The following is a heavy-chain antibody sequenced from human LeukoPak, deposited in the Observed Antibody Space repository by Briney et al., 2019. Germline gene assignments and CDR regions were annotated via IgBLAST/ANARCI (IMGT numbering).Heavy chain of an antibody. V-gene: IGHV3-30-3*01. J-gene: IGHJ4*02. Sequence: GGSLRLSCAASGFTFSSYAMHWVRQAPDKGLEWVAVISYDGSNKYYADSVKGRFTISRDNSKNTLYLQMNSLRAEDTAVYYCASPEGASGWYSYWGQGTLVTVSS. CDR1: GFTFSSYA. CDR2: ISYDGSNK. CDR3: ASPEGASGWYSY. D-gene: IGHD6-19*01.